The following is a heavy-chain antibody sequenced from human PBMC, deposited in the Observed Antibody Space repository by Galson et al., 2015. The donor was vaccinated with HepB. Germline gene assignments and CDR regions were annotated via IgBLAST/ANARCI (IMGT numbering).Heavy chain of an antibody. D-gene: IGHD1-1*01. CDR3: ATGAPGTTGAGWFDP. CDR1: GYTFTDYY. Sequence: VKVSCKVSGYTFTDYYIHWIQQAPGKGLEWMGSVDPEDGETKYAQKFQGRVTITADTSTDTAYMELSRLRSEDTAVYYCATGAPGTTGAGWFDPWGQGTLVTVSS. J-gene: IGHJ5*02. CDR2: VDPEDGET. V-gene: IGHV1-69-2*01.